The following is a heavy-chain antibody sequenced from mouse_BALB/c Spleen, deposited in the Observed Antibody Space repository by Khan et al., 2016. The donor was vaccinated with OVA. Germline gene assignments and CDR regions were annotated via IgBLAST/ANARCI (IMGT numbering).Heavy chain of an antibody. V-gene: IGHV5-6*01. CDR2: ISSDGDYT. D-gene: IGHD4-1*01. CDR3: QSHLTGSFDY. J-gene: IGHJ3*01. CDR1: GLTFSSYS. Sequence: EVQLQESGGDLVKPGGSLKLSCAASGLTFSSYSMSWVRQTPDKRLEWVASISSDGDYTYYSDSVKGRFTISRDNAKNTLYLQMSSLKSEDTAMYYCQSHLTGSFDYWGQGTLVTVSA.